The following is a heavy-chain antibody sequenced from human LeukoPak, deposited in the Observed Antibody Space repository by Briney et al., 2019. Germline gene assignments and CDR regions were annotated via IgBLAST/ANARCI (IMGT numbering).Heavy chain of an antibody. CDR2: IWYDGSNQ. V-gene: IGHV3-33*01. J-gene: IGHJ4*02. CDR1: GLAFRTYG. CDR3: ARDLHYYDSSGYPNHAFDY. D-gene: IGHD3-22*01. Sequence: GGSLRLSCAASGLAFRTYGMHWVRQAPGKGLEWVAVIWYDGSNQYYEDSVRGRFTISRDNAKNSLYLQMNSLRAEDTAVYYCARDLHYYDSSGYPNHAFDYWGQGTLVTVSS.